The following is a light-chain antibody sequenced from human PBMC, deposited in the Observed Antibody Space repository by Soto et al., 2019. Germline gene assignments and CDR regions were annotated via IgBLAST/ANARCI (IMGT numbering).Light chain of an antibody. J-gene: IGKJ2*01. CDR2: AAP. CDR3: QQLNSYPPP. CDR1: QGISSY. Sequence: IQLTQSPSSLSASVGDRVTITCRASQGISSYLAWYQQKPGKAPKLLISAAPTLQSGVPSRFSGSGSGTDFTLTISSLQPEDFETYYCQQLNSYPPPFGQGTKLEIK. V-gene: IGKV1-9*01.